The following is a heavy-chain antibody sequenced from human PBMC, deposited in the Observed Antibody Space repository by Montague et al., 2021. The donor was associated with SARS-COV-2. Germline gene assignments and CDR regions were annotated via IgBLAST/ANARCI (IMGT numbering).Heavy chain of an antibody. J-gene: IGHJ3*02. Sequence: SETLSLTCAVSRGSFSNYYWTWIRQSPGKGLEWIGEINQGGAPNYTPSLKSQVTISLDTSKKQISLKLNSVTAADTAVFFCARGRPVRGSFRHFDSISSGALDIWAQGSLVIVSS. CDR1: RGSFSNYY. CDR3: ARGRPVRGSFRHFDSISSGALDI. V-gene: IGHV4-34*01. D-gene: IGHD3-9*01. CDR2: INQGGAP.